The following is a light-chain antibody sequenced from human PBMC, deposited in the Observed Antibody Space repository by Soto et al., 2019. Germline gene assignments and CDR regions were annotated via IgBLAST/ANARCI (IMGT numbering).Light chain of an antibody. CDR3: QQRGSWPIT. CDR1: QSVSKS. Sequence: EIVFTQAPATLSLSPGERATLSCRASQSVSKSLALYQQNPGQAPRRLIFAAANRANGIPARFSGSGYGTDFTLTIRSLEPEDFAGYCCQQRGSWPITFGHGTRLQIK. V-gene: IGKV3-11*01. CDR2: AAA. J-gene: IGKJ5*01.